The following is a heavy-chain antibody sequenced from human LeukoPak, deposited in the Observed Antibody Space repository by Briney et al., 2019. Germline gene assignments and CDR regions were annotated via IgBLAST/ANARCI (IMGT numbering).Heavy chain of an antibody. V-gene: IGHV1-69*04. CDR2: IIPILGIA. Sequence: ASVKVSCKASGRTFSSYGISWVRQAPGQGLVWMGRIIPILGIANYAQKFQGRVTITADKSTSTAYMELSSLRSEDTAVYYCAREALGYCSSTSCYPFDYWGQGTLVTVSS. D-gene: IGHD2-2*01. J-gene: IGHJ4*02. CDR1: GRTFSSYG. CDR3: AREALGYCSSTSCYPFDY.